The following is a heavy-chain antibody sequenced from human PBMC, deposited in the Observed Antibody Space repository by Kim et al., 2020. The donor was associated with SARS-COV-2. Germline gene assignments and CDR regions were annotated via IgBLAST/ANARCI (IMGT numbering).Heavy chain of an antibody. CDR3: AKSFSGSYFGYDY. CDR2: ISYDGSHK. Sequence: GGSLRLSCAASGFTFNTYGIHWVRQAPGKGLEWVAVISYDGSHKYYADSVKGRFTISRDNSNNTLYLQMNSLRIEDTAVYYCAKSFSGSYFGYDYWGQGTLVTVSS. D-gene: IGHD1-26*01. V-gene: IGHV3-30*18. J-gene: IGHJ4*02. CDR1: GFTFNTYG.